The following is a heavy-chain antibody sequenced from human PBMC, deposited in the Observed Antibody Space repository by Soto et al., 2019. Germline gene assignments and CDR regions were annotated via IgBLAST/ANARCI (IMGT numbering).Heavy chain of an antibody. D-gene: IGHD1-26*01. Sequence: KASETLSLTCAVSGYSISSGYYWGWIRQPPGKGLEWIGSIYHSGSTYYNPSLKSRVTISVDTSKNQFSLKLSSVTAADTAVYYCARGGMRELPRNDAFDIWGQGTMVTVSS. CDR2: IYHSGST. CDR1: GYSISSGYY. J-gene: IGHJ3*02. CDR3: ARGGMRELPRNDAFDI. V-gene: IGHV4-38-2*01.